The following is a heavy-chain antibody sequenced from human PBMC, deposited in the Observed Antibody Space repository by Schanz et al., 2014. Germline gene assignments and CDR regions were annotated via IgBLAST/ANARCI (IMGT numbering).Heavy chain of an antibody. D-gene: IGHD2-15*01. V-gene: IGHV1-2*04. Sequence: QVQLVQSGAEMKKPGASVKVSCKASGYTFTGYYMHWVRQAPGQGLEWMGWINPNSGTTNYAQKCQGWVTMTRDTSISTAYMELSSLRSEDTAVDYWARGRGCTGGSCYSGFDLWGQGTLVTVAS. J-gene: IGHJ5*02. CDR2: INPNSGTT. CDR1: GYTFTGYY. CDR3: ARGRGCTGGSCYSGFDL.